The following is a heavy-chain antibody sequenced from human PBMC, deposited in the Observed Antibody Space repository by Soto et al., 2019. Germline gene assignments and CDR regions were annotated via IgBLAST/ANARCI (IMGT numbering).Heavy chain of an antibody. CDR2: AYYRSKWYN. V-gene: IGHV6-1*01. Sequence: PSQTLSLTCAISGDSVSSNSAAWNWIRQSPSRGLEWLGRAYYRSKWYNDYAVSVKSRITINPDTSKNQFSLQLSSVTPEDTAVYYCARDSVATNYYYYYYMDVWGKGTTVTVSS. CDR3: ARDSVATNYYYYYYMDV. J-gene: IGHJ6*03. CDR1: GDSVSSNSAA. D-gene: IGHD2-15*01.